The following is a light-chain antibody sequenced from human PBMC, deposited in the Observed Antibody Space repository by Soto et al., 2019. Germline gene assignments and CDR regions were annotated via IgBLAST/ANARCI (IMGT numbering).Light chain of an antibody. Sequence: MLMTQSPATLSVSPGDGATLSCRASQSVSGDYLAWYQSKPGQAPRLLIHGASNRATGIPDRFSGSGSGTDFTRTIGRLESVDFAVDSCRNCRSPPWPFGQGT. CDR1: QSVSGDY. CDR2: GAS. V-gene: IGKV3-20*01. J-gene: IGKJ1*01. CDR3: RNCRSPPWP.